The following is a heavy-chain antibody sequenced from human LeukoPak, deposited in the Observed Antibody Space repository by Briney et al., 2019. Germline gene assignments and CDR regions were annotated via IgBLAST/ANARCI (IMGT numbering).Heavy chain of an antibody. V-gene: IGHV3-21*01. D-gene: IGHD6-6*01. J-gene: IGHJ4*02. CDR1: GFTFSSYS. Sequence: GGSLRLSCAASGFTFSSYSMNWVRQAPGKGLEWVSSISSSSSYIYYVDSVKGRFTISRDNAKNSLYLQMNSLRAEDTAVYYCARDIRLAAQYWGQGTLVTVSS. CDR3: ARDIRLAAQY. CDR2: ISSSSSYI.